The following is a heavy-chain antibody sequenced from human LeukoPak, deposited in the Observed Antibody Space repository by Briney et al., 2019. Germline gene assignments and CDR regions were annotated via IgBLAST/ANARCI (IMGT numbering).Heavy chain of an antibody. J-gene: IGHJ6*03. CDR2: IKPDGSEK. V-gene: IGHV3-7*03. CDR3: AKDGQTMHLPPYYYYYYMDV. Sequence: GGSLRLSCVAPGLTLSNYWMSWVRQAPGKGLEWVATIKPDGSEKYCVDSVKGRFTISRDNAKRSLYLQMDSLRAEDTAVYYCAKDGQTMHLPPYYYYYYMDVWGKGTTVTISS. D-gene: IGHD2-2*01. CDR1: GLTLSNYW.